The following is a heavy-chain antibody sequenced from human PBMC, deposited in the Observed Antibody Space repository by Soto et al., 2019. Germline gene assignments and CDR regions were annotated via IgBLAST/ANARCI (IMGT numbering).Heavy chain of an antibody. V-gene: IGHV1-3*05. CDR2: INAGNGNT. Sequence: QVQLVQSGAEEKKPGASVKVSCKASGYTFTSYAMHWVRQAPGQRLEWMGWINAGNGNTKYSQKFQGRVTITRDTSASTAYMELSSPRSEDTAVYYCARAPGGSSSFVDYWGQGTLVTVSS. CDR1: GYTFTSYA. CDR3: ARAPGGSSSFVDY. J-gene: IGHJ4*02. D-gene: IGHD6-6*01.